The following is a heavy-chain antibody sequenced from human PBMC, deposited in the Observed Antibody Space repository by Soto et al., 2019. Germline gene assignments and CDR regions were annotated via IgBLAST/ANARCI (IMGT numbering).Heavy chain of an antibody. CDR2: INPNSGGT. CDR3: ARGLGRYYYGSGSYANWFDP. D-gene: IGHD3-10*01. Sequence: ASVKVSCKASGYTFTGYYMHWVRQAPGQGLEWMGWINPNSGGTNYAQKFQGWVTMTRDTSISTAYMELGRLRSDDTAVYYCARGLGRYYYGSGSYANWFDPWGQGTLVTVSS. CDR1: GYTFTGYY. V-gene: IGHV1-2*04. J-gene: IGHJ5*02.